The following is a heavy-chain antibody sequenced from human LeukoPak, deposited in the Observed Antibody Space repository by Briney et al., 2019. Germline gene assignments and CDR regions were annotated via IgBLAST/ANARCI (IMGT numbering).Heavy chain of an antibody. J-gene: IGHJ5*02. CDR3: ARERSFGGVIVTPAGWFDP. Sequence: ASVTVSCKASGYTFTDYHMHWVRQAPGQGLEWMGWINPNSGGTNYAQKFQGRVTMTRDTSISTAYMELSRLRSDDTAVYYCARERSFGGVIVTPAGWFDPWGQGTLVTVSS. CDR2: INPNSGGT. CDR1: GYTFTDYH. V-gene: IGHV1-2*02. D-gene: IGHD3-16*02.